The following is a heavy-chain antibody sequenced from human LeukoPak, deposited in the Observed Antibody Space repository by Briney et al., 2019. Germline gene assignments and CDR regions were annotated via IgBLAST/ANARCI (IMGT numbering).Heavy chain of an antibody. D-gene: IGHD6-19*01. CDR1: GFTFGSYA. V-gene: IGHV3-23*01. CDR2: ISARDGST. Sequence: GGSLRLSCAASGFTFGSYAMSWVRQAPGKGPEWVSGISARDGSTWYGDSGKGRFTISRDISKNTLYQQMNSLRADDTAVYYCAKEIAVAGRPLLDSWGQGTLVTVSS. CDR3: AKEIAVAGRPLLDS. J-gene: IGHJ4*02.